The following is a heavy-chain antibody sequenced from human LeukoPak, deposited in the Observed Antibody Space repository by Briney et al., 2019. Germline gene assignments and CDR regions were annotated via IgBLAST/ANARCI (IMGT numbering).Heavy chain of an antibody. D-gene: IGHD3-22*01. CDR1: GYTFTSYG. V-gene: IGHV1-18*01. J-gene: IGHJ4*02. Sequence: ASVKVSCKASGYTFTSYGISWVRQAPGQGLEWMGWISAYNGNTNYAQGLQGRVTMTTDTSTSTAYMELRSLRSDDTAVYYCARDRAGVGEINYYDSSGYPQNFDYWGQGTLVTVSS. CDR2: ISAYNGNT. CDR3: ARDRAGVGEINYYDSSGYPQNFDY.